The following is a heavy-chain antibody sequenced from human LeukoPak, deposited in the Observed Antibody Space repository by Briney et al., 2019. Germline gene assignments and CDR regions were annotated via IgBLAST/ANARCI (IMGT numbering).Heavy chain of an antibody. CDR2: INPNNGVT. D-gene: IGHD1-1*01. Sequence: APVKVSCKASGYIFSDYYMHWVRQAPGRRLEWMGRINPNNGVTEYAQKSQGRVSMTTDTSISTFYMEARRLRSDDTAIYYCARVSQGHNATPFDHWGRGTLVTVSS. V-gene: IGHV1-2*06. CDR1: GYIFSDYY. J-gene: IGHJ4*02. CDR3: ARVSQGHNATPFDH.